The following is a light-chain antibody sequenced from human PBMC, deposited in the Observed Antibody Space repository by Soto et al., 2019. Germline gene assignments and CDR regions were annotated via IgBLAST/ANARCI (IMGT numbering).Light chain of an antibody. J-gene: IGKJ1*01. CDR3: QQYNSYSRT. CDR1: QSISTY. V-gene: IGKV1-5*01. CDR2: AAS. Sequence: TQITQSPSSLSASVGDTVTLNRRASQSISTYLNWYQQKPGKAPNLLIYAASSLESGVPSRFSGSGSGTEFTLTISSLQPDDFATYYCQQYNSYSRTFGQGTKVDIK.